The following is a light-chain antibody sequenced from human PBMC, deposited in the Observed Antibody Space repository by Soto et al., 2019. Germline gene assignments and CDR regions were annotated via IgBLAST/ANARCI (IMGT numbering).Light chain of an antibody. Sequence: VLTQSPGTLSLSPGERATLSCRASQTFSSGRLAWFQQKPGQAPRLLIYGASSRATGIPDRFSGSGSETDFTLTITRLESEDFAVYSCHQYGSSPWTFGQGTKVDVK. V-gene: IGKV3-20*01. CDR3: HQYGSSPWT. CDR2: GAS. J-gene: IGKJ1*01. CDR1: QTFSSGR.